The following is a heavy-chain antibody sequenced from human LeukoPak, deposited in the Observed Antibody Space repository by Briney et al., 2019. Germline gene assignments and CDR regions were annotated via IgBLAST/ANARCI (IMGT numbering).Heavy chain of an antibody. Sequence: GRSLRLSCAASGFTFSSYAMHWVRQAPGKGLEWVAVISYDGSNKYYADSVKGRFTISRDNSKNTLYLQMNSLRAEDTAVYYCARDRGIAAAGLDYWGQGTLVTVSS. CDR3: ARDRGIAAAGLDY. V-gene: IGHV3-30*14. D-gene: IGHD6-13*01. J-gene: IGHJ4*02. CDR2: ISYDGSNK. CDR1: GFTFSSYA.